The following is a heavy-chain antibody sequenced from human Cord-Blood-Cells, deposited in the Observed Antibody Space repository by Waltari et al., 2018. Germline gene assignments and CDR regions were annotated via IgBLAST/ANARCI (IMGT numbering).Heavy chain of an antibody. CDR2: IYYSGST. D-gene: IGHD2-2*02. V-gene: IGHV4-59*01. J-gene: IGHJ6*03. CDR1: GGSLSSYY. CDR3: ARARYQLLYDYYYYYMDV. Sequence: QVQLQESGPGLVKPSETLSLTCTVSGGSLSSYYWSWIRQPPGKGLAWIGYIYYSGSTNYNPSLKSRVTISVDTSKNQFSLKLSSVTAADTAVYYCARARYQLLYDYYYYYMDVWGKGTTVTVSS.